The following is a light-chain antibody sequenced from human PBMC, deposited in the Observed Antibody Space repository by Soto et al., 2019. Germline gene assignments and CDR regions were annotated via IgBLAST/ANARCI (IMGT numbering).Light chain of an antibody. CDR3: QQSFSRPMYT. CDR1: QTISTY. CDR2: DAS. Sequence: DIQMTQSPSSLSASVGDRVMITCRASQTISTYLNWYQQKPGTAPKLLIYDASTLQSGVPSRFRGSGSGRDFTLTISNLQPEDFATFYCQQSFSRPMYTFGQGTKVEIK. V-gene: IGKV1-39*01. J-gene: IGKJ2*01.